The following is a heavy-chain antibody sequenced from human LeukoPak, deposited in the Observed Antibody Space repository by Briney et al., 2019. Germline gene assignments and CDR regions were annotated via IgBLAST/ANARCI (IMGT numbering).Heavy chain of an antibody. CDR2: IYYSGST. J-gene: IGHJ4*02. CDR3: ARWKSCSGDCYSDY. Sequence: SETLSLTCTVSGGSISSYYRSWIRQPPGKGLEWIGHIYYSGSTNYNTSLKSRVTISVDTSKNQFSLKLSSVTAAYTAVYYCARWKSCSGDCYSDYWGQGTLVTVSS. D-gene: IGHD2-21*02. V-gene: IGHV4-59*01. CDR1: GGSISSYY.